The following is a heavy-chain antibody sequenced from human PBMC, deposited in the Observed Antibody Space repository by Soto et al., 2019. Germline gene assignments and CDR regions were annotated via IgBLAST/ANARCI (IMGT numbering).Heavy chain of an antibody. CDR1: GFTFSSYG. CDR3: AVGYCSSTSCYRGNWFDP. J-gene: IGHJ5*02. D-gene: IGHD2-2*01. V-gene: IGHV3-30*03. Sequence: GGSLRLSCAASGFTFSSYGMHWVRQAPGKGLEWVAVISYDGSNKYYADSVKGRFTTSRDNSKNTLYLQMNSLRAEDTALYYCAVGYCSSTSCYRGNWFDPWGQGTLVTVSS. CDR2: ISYDGSNK.